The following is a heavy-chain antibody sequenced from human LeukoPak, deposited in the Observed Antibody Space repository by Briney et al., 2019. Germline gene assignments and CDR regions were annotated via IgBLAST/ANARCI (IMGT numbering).Heavy chain of an antibody. CDR3: ARDWPTIAAAGTIPEYFQH. V-gene: IGHV3-21*01. J-gene: IGHJ1*01. Sequence: PGGSLRLSCAASGFTFSSYSMNWVRQAPGKGLGWVSSISSSSSYIYYADTVKGRFTISRDNAENSLYLQMNSLRAEDTAVYYCARDWPTIAAAGTIPEYFQHWGQGTLVTVSS. D-gene: IGHD6-13*01. CDR1: GFTFSSYS. CDR2: ISSSSSYI.